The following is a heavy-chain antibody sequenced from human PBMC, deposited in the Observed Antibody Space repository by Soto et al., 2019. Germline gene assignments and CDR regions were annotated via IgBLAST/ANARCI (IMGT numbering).Heavy chain of an antibody. CDR3: AKSNGDCSTTSCLTLYDMDV. J-gene: IGHJ6*02. CDR2: ISAYNGKT. CDR1: GYTFTSYD. D-gene: IGHD2-2*03. V-gene: IGHV1-18*01. Sequence: ASVKVSCKASGYTFTSYDISWVRQAPGQGLERMGWISAYNGKTNSAQKFQGRVTMTTETSTRTAYMELRSLRSDDTAVYYCAKSNGDCSTTSCLTLYDMDVWGQGTTVTVSS.